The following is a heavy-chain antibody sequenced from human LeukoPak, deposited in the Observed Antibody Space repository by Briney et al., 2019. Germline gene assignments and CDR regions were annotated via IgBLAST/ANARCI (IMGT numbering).Heavy chain of an antibody. J-gene: IGHJ4*02. CDR2: INHSGST. CDR1: GGSFSGYY. D-gene: IGHD6-13*01. V-gene: IGHV4-34*01. Sequence: SETLSLTCAVYGGSFSGYYWSWIRQPPGKGLEWIGEINHSGSTNYNPSLKSRVTMSVDTSKDQFSLNLRSVTAADTAVYYCAKYFAATGESHLDHWGQGSLVTVSS. CDR3: AKYFAATGESHLDH.